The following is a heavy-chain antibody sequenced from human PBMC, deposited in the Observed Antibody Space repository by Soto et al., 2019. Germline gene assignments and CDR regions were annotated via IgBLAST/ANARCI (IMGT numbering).Heavy chain of an antibody. D-gene: IGHD2-8*01. V-gene: IGHV3-74*01. CDR1: GFTFRKFW. CDR2: ISSDGTTT. Sequence: EVHLVQSGGGLAQPGKSLRLSCAASGFTFRKFWMHWVRQVPGKGPVWVSYISSDGTTTDYADSVKGRFTISRDNAKVTLYLQMDSLRAEDTAVYYCAIQDCTNDVCLEAAVTVGGALESWGQGTLVTVSS. J-gene: IGHJ1*01. CDR3: AIQDCTNDVCLEAAVTVGGALES.